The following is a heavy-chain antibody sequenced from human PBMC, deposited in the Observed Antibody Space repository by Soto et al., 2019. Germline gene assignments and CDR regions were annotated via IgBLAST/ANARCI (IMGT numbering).Heavy chain of an antibody. CDR2: ISSSSSYT. Sequence: GGSLRLSCAASGFTFSDYYMSWIRQAPGKGLEWVSYISSSSSYTNYADSVKGRFTISRDNAKNSLYLQMNSLRAEDTAVYYCARAAVVVVAATPHWFDPWGQGTLVTVSS. CDR1: GFTFSDYY. V-gene: IGHV3-11*06. D-gene: IGHD2-15*01. CDR3: ARAAVVVVAATPHWFDP. J-gene: IGHJ5*02.